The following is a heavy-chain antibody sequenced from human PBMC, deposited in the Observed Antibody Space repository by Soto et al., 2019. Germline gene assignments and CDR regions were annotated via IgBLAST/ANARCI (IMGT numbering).Heavy chain of an antibody. CDR2: INPNSGTT. Sequence: ASVKVSCKASGYTFTDYYMHWVRQAPGQRLEWMGWINPNSGTTNYAQKFQGWVTMTRDTYITTVYMEVSRLRSDDTAVYYCARVPRGVYYGMDVWG. CDR1: GYTFTDYY. CDR3: ARVPRGVYYGMDV. J-gene: IGHJ6*02. V-gene: IGHV1-2*04. D-gene: IGHD3-10*01.